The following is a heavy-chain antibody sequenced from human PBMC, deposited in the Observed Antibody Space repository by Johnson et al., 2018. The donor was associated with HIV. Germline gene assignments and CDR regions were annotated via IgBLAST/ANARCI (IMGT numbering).Heavy chain of an antibody. D-gene: IGHD1-26*01. Sequence: VQLVESGGDLVQPGGSLRLSCAASGFTFSNYAMTWVRQAPGKGLEWVSGISWNSGSIGYADSVKGRFTISRDNSKNSLYLQMNSLRTEDTALYYCTGSGSYYGDAFDIWGQGTMVTVSS. V-gene: IGHV3-9*01. CDR2: ISWNSGSI. J-gene: IGHJ3*02. CDR1: GFTFSNYA. CDR3: TGSGSYYGDAFDI.